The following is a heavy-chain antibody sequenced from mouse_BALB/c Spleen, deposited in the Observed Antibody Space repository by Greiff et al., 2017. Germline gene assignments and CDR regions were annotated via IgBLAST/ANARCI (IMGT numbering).Heavy chain of an antibody. CDR2: ISSGGSYT. V-gene: IGHV5-6-4*01. J-gene: IGHJ1*01. CDR1: GFTFSSYT. CDR3: TRGGADWYFDV. Sequence: DVMLVESGGGLVKPGGSLKLSCAASGFTFSSYTMSWVRQTPEKRLEWVATISSGGSYTYYPDSVKGRFTISRDNAKNTLYLQMSSLKSEDTAMCYCTRGGADWYFDVWGAGTTVTVSS. D-gene: IGHD3-3*01.